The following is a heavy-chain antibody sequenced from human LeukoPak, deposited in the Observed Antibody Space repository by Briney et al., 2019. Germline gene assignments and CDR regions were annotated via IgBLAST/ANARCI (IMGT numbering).Heavy chain of an antibody. CDR1: GFTFDDYG. CDR2: INWNGGST. Sequence: PGGSLRLSCAASGFTFDDYGMSWVRQAPGEGLEWVSGINWNGGSTGYADSVKGRFTISRDNAKNSLYLQMNSLRAEDTALYYCARNPMVYASPHWFDPWGQGTLVTVSS. J-gene: IGHJ5*02. CDR3: ARNPMVYASPHWFDP. D-gene: IGHD2-8*01. V-gene: IGHV3-20*04.